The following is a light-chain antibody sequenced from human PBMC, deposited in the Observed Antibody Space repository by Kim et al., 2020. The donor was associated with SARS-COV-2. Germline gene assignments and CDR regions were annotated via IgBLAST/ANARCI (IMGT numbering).Light chain of an antibody. CDR1: KLGDKY. CDR2: QDN. Sequence: SYELTQPPSVSVSPGQTASITCSGDKLGDKYACWYQQKPGQSPVLVIYQDNKRPSGIPERFSGSNSGHTATLTISGTQAMDEADYYCQAWDSSTVV. V-gene: IGLV3-1*01. J-gene: IGLJ2*01. CDR3: QAWDSSTVV.